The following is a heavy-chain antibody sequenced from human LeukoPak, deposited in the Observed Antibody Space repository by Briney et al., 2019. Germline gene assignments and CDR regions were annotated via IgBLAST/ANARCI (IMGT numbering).Heavy chain of an antibody. CDR2: IYPGDSDT. CDR3: ARLVFAAATISPFDY. D-gene: IGHD6-13*01. V-gene: IGHV5-51*01. CDR1: GSPFTSYW. J-gene: IGHJ4*02. Sequence: GGSLQISCQGSGSPFTSYWIGWARQLPGKGLEWMGIIYPGDSDTRYSPSFQGQVTISADKSISTAYLQWSSLKASDTAMYYCARLVFAAATISPFDYWGQGTLVTVSS.